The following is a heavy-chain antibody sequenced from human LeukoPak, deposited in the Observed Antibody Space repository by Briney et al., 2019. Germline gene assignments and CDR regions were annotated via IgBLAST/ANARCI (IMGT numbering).Heavy chain of an antibody. CDR3: AKVEGVNIVVVPAATTSFDY. D-gene: IGHD2-2*01. V-gene: IGHV3-23*01. Sequence: PGGSLRLSCAASGFTFSSYAMSCVRQAPGKGREWVSAISGSGGSTYYADSVKGRFTISRDNSKNTMYLQMNSLRAEDTAVYYCAKVEGVNIVVVPAATTSFDYWGQGTLVTVSS. CDR2: ISGSGGST. CDR1: GFTFSSYA. J-gene: IGHJ4*02.